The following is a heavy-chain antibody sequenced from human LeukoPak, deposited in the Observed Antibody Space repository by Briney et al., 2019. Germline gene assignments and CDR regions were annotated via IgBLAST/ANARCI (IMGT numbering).Heavy chain of an antibody. Sequence: SETLSLTCTVSGGSMSPFYWSWIRQSPGKGLEWIGSSYYSGGTNYNPSLKSRATISVDTSKNQFSLELSSAIAADTAVYYCAVNSTKHTFDIWGQGTMVTVSS. J-gene: IGHJ3*02. V-gene: IGHV4-59*08. D-gene: IGHD1-1*01. CDR2: SYYSGGT. CDR3: AVNSTKHTFDI. CDR1: GGSMSPFY.